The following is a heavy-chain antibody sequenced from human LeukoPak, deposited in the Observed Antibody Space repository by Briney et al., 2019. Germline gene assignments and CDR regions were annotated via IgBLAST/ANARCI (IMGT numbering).Heavy chain of an antibody. J-gene: IGHJ4*02. D-gene: IGHD3-16*01. V-gene: IGHV1-8*01. CDR2: MNPNSGNT. CDR1: GYTFTSYD. Sequence: ASVKVSCKASGYTFTSYDIHWVRQATGQGLEWMGWMNPNSGNTGYAQKFQGRVTITRNTSISTAYMELSSLRSEDTAVYYCARVLFAGEGYVGGYDYWGQGTLVTVSS. CDR3: ARVLFAGEGYVGGYDY.